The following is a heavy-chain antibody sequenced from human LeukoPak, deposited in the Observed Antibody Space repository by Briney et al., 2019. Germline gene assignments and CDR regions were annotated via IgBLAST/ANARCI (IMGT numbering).Heavy chain of an antibody. CDR1: GGSISSYY. D-gene: IGHD3-10*01. J-gene: IGHJ4*02. CDR3: ARGKYYYGSGRYYPFDY. Sequence: KSSETLSLTCTVSGGSISSYYWSWIRQPPGKGLEWIGYIYHSGSTNYNPSLKSRVTISVDTSKNQFSLKLSSVTAADTAVYYCARGKYYYGSGRYYPFDYWGQGTLVTVSS. V-gene: IGHV4-59*01. CDR2: IYHSGST.